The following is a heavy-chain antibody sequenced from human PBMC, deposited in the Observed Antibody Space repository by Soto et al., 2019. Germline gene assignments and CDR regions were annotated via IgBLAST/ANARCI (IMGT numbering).Heavy chain of an antibody. CDR1: GFTFSSYA. Sequence: GGSLRLSCAASGFTFSSYAMSWVRQAPGKGLEWVSAISGSGGSTYYADSVKGRFTISRDNSKNTLYLQMNSLRAEDTAVYYCAKDRPYCSGGSCYSRPNYFDYWGQGTLVTVS. J-gene: IGHJ4*02. CDR2: ISGSGGST. V-gene: IGHV3-23*01. D-gene: IGHD2-15*01. CDR3: AKDRPYCSGGSCYSRPNYFDY.